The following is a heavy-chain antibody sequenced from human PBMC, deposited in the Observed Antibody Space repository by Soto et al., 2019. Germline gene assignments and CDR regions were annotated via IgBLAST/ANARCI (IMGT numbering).Heavy chain of an antibody. V-gene: IGHV1-18*01. CDR1: GYTFTSYG. J-gene: IGHJ5*02. CDR2: ISAYNGNT. Sequence: RASVKVSCKASGYTFTSYGISWVRQAPGQGLEWMGWISAYNGNTNYAQKLQGRVTMTTDTSTSTAYMELRSLRSDDTAVYYCARDRLAAAGTWVVQNWFDPWGQGTLVTVSS. CDR3: ARDRLAAAGTWVVQNWFDP. D-gene: IGHD6-13*01.